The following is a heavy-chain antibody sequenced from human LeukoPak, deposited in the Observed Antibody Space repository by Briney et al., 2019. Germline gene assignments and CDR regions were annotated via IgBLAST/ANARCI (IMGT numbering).Heavy chain of an antibody. Sequence: GGSLRLSCEASEFTFSDYGMNWVRQAPGKGLEWVSYISRSGRTIYYADSVKGRFTISRDNAKNSLYLQMNSLRAEDTAVYYCARGSVVVVAATGVDFDYWGQGTLVTVSS. CDR3: ARGSVVVVAATGVDFDY. V-gene: IGHV3-48*01. CDR1: EFTFSDYG. CDR2: ISRSGRTI. J-gene: IGHJ4*02. D-gene: IGHD2-15*01.